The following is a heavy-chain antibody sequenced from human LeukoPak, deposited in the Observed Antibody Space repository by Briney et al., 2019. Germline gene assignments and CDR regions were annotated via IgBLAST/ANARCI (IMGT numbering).Heavy chain of an antibody. J-gene: IGHJ4*02. V-gene: IGHV1-46*01. CDR2: INPSGGST. D-gene: IGHD6-13*01. Sequence: ASVKVSCKASGYTFTSDYMHWVRQAPGQGREWSGIINPSGGSTSYAQKFQGRVTMTKDMSTSTVYMELSSLRSEDTAVYYCARSGSSSWANYYFDYWGQRTLVTVSS. CDR1: GYTFTSDY. CDR3: ARSGSSSWANYYFDY.